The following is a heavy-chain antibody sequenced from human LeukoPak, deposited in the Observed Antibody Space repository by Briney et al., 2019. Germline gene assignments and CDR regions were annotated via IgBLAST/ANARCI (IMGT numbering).Heavy chain of an antibody. V-gene: IGHV4-39*01. CDR3: ARTRYYYNSRSYGAPYYFDY. J-gene: IGHJ4*02. D-gene: IGHD3-10*01. Sequence: SETLSLTCTVSGGSISSSSYYWGWIRHPPGKGLEWIGSIYYSGSTYYNPSLKSRVIISVDTSKNQFSLRLSSVTAADTAVYYCARTRYYYNSRSYGAPYYFDYWGQGTLVTVSS. CDR2: IYYSGST. CDR1: GGSISSSSYY.